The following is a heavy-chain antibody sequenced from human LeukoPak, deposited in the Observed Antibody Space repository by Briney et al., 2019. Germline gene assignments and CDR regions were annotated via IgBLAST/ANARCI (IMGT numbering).Heavy chain of an antibody. CDR3: ARVGVYYYDSSGYYAFDI. J-gene: IGHJ3*02. V-gene: IGHV1-18*01. Sequence: GASVTVSCKASGSTFTSYGISWVRHAPEQGLEWMGWISAYNGNTNYSQKLQGRVTMTTDTSTSTAYMELRSLRSDDTAVYYCARVGVYYYDSSGYYAFDIWGQGTMVTVSS. CDR2: ISAYNGNT. CDR1: GSTFTSYG. D-gene: IGHD3-22*01.